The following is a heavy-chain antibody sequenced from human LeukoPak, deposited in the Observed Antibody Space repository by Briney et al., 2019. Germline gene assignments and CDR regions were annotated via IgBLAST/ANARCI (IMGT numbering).Heavy chain of an antibody. CDR2: IKHDGSEK. J-gene: IGHJ4*02. CDR3: ATRGGRSYQY. V-gene: IGHV3-7*05. Sequence: GGSLRLSCAAYRFTFSNNWMKWGRQAPGKGLEWVANIKHDGSEKFYVDSVKGRFTVSRDNAKNSLYLQMNSLRAEDTGGYYCATRGGRSYQYWGPGTLVTVSS. CDR1: RFTFSNNW. D-gene: IGHD2-15*01.